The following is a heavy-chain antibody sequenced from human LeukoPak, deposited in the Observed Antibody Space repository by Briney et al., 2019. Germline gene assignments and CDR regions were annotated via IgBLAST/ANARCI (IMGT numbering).Heavy chain of an antibody. J-gene: IGHJ6*03. CDR1: GGPFSGYY. Sequence: SETLSLTCAVYGGPFSGYYWSWIRQPPGKGLEWIGEINHSGSTNYNPSLKSRVTISVDTSKNQFSLKLSSVTAADTAVYYCARGNMTTVTTRRVRRYYYYMDVWGKGTTVTVSS. CDR3: ARGNMTTVTTRRVRRYYYYMDV. CDR2: INHSGST. V-gene: IGHV4-34*01. D-gene: IGHD4-17*01.